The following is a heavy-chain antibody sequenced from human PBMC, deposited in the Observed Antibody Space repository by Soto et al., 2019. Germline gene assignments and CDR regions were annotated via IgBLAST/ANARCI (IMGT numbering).Heavy chain of an antibody. CDR2: ISGSGGST. J-gene: IGHJ4*02. CDR1: GFTFSSYA. Sequence: EVQLLESGGGLVQPGGSLRLSCAASGFTFSSYAMRWVRQAPVKGLEWVSAISGSGGSTYYADSVKGRFTISRDNSKNTPYLQMTSLRAEVTAVYYCARRGSGSDSDYWGQGNLVSVPS. V-gene: IGHV3-23*01. D-gene: IGHD1-26*01. CDR3: ARRGSGSDSDY.